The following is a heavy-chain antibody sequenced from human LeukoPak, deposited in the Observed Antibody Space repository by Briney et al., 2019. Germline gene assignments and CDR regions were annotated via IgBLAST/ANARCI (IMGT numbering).Heavy chain of an antibody. CDR2: ISAYNGNT. CDR3: ARDIVVVPAASFDY. Sequence: GASAKVSCKASGYTFTSYGISWVRQAPGQGLEWMGWISAYNGNTNYAQKLQGRVTMTTDTSTSTAYMELRSLRSDDTAVYYCARDIVVVPAASFDYWGQGTLVTVSS. V-gene: IGHV1-18*01. CDR1: GYTFTSYG. J-gene: IGHJ4*02. D-gene: IGHD2-2*01.